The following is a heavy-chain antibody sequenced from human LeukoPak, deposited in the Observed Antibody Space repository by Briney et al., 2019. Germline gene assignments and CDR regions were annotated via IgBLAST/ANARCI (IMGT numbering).Heavy chain of an antibody. CDR3: ARKGSGWYAFDI. V-gene: IGHV4-28*01. CDR1: GDSISSNYW. D-gene: IGHD6-19*01. Sequence: SETLSLTCAVSGDSISSNYWWGWIRQPPEKGLEWIGYIHYRGSTHQKPSPQSRLTMSVDTSKNQFSLKLSSVTAVDTAVYYCARKGSGWYAFDIWGQGTMVTVSS. J-gene: IGHJ3*02. CDR2: IHYRGST.